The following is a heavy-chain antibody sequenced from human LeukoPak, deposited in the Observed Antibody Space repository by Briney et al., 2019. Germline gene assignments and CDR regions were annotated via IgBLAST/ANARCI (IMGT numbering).Heavy chain of an antibody. CDR3: ARDTHYYDSSGYSYDAFDI. V-gene: IGHV7-4-1*02. Sequence: ASVKVSCKASGYTFTSYAMNWVRQAPGQGLEWMGWINTNTGNPTYAQGFTGRFVFSLDTSVSTAYLQISSLKAEDTAVYYCARDTHYYDSSGYSYDAFDIWGQGTMVTVSS. J-gene: IGHJ3*02. CDR1: GYTFTSYA. CDR2: INTNTGNP. D-gene: IGHD3-22*01.